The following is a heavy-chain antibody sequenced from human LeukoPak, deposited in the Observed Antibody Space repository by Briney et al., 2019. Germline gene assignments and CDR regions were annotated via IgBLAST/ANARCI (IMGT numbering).Heavy chain of an antibody. CDR1: GYSFTNYD. D-gene: IGHD6-19*01. CDR2: MNPDNGNT. J-gene: IGHJ4*02. Sequence: ASVKVSCKASGYSFTNYDTNWVRQASGQGLEWMGWMNPDNGNTACAQKFQGRVTITTNSSESTAYMELSSLRSEDTAVYYCVAYASGSFDYWGQGTLVSVSS. V-gene: IGHV1-8*03. CDR3: VAYASGSFDY.